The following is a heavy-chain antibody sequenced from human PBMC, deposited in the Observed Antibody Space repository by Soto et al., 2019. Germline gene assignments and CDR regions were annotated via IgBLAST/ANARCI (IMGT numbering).Heavy chain of an antibody. CDR3: ARDAGPSLRGNYYGSGSYYKSYNRFDP. CDR1: GGSISSYY. Sequence: SETLSLTCTVSGGSISSYYWSWIRQPPGKGLEWIGYIYYSGSTNYNPSLKSRVTISVDTSKNQFSLKLSSVTAADTAVYYCARDAGPSLRGNYYGSGSYYKSYNRFDPWGQGTLVTVSS. V-gene: IGHV4-59*12. D-gene: IGHD3-10*01. CDR2: IYYSGST. J-gene: IGHJ5*02.